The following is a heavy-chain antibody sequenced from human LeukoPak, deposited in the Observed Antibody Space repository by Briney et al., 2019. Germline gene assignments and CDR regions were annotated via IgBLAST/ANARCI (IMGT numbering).Heavy chain of an antibody. V-gene: IGHV1-8*01. Sequence: ASVKVSCKASGYTFTTYDINWVRQATGQGLEWMGWMDPNSGNTGYAQKFQGRVTMTRNTSIRTAYMELSSLRSEDTAVYYCARDRRGDRYSGSYRTIDYWGQGTLVTVSS. CDR3: ARDRRGDRYSGSYRTIDY. CDR1: GYTFTTYD. J-gene: IGHJ4*02. CDR2: MDPNSGNT. D-gene: IGHD1-26*01.